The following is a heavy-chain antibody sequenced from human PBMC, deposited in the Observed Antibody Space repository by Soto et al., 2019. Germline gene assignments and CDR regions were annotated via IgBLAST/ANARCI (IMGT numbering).Heavy chain of an antibody. Sequence: EVQLVESGGGLVKPGGSLRLSCAASGFTFSNAWMNWVRQAPGKGLEWVGRIKRKIDGETTDYAAPVEGRFTISRDDSKDVLFLQMNSLKTEDTGLYYCTTGSVEGGWGQVTTVTVSS. J-gene: IGHJ6*02. D-gene: IGHD2-15*01. CDR2: IKRKIDGETT. CDR3: TTGSVEGG. V-gene: IGHV3-15*07. CDR1: GFTFSNAW.